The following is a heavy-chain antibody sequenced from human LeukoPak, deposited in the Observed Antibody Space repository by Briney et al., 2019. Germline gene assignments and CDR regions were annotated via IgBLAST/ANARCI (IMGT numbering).Heavy chain of an antibody. J-gene: IGHJ4*02. Sequence: GGSLRLSCAASGFSFSYYWMSRVRQAPGKGLEWVANTKEDGSGSSYVDSVKGRFTISRDNAKNSLYLQMNSLRAEDTAVYCCAKGGVVGTRYYFDSWGQGTLVTVSS. V-gene: IGHV3-7*01. CDR2: TKEDGSGS. CDR3: AKGGVVGTRYYFDS. CDR1: GFSFSYYW. D-gene: IGHD2-15*01.